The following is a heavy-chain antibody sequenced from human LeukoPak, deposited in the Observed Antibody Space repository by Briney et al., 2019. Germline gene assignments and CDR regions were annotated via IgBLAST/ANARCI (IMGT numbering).Heavy chain of an antibody. V-gene: IGHV3-30*18. D-gene: IGHD5-24*01. CDR2: ISYDGSNK. CDR1: GFTFSSYG. Sequence: GGSLRLSCAASGFTFSSYGMHWVRQAPGKGLEWVAVISYDGSNKYYADSVKGRFTISRDNSKNTLYLQMNSLRAEDTAVYYCAKDDSRGMATIQSYFDYWGQGTLVTVS. CDR3: AKDDSRGMATIQSYFDY. J-gene: IGHJ4*02.